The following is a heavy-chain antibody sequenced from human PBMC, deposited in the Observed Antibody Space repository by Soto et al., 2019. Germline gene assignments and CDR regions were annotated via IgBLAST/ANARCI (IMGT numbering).Heavy chain of an antibody. Sequence: SETLSLTCTVSGGSISSGGYYWSWIRQHPGKGLEWIGYIYYSGSTYYNPSLKSRVTISVDTSKNQFSLKLSSVTAADTAVYYCARDRGGKYYDSSGRRGFDPWGQGTLVTVSS. J-gene: IGHJ5*02. CDR3: ARDRGGKYYDSSGRRGFDP. V-gene: IGHV4-31*03. D-gene: IGHD3-22*01. CDR2: IYYSGST. CDR1: GGSISSGGYY.